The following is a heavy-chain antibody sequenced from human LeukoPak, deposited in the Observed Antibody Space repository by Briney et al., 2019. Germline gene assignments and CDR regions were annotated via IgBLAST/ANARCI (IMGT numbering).Heavy chain of an antibody. D-gene: IGHD4-17*01. CDR2: IWYDGSNK. V-gene: IGHV3-33*01. Sequence: PGGSLRLSCAASGFTFSSYGMHWVRQAPGKGLEWVAVIWYDGSNKYYADPVKGRSTISRDNSKNTLYLQMNSLRAEDTAVYYCARDRDYGAVDYWGQGTLVTVSS. J-gene: IGHJ4*02. CDR1: GFTFSSYG. CDR3: ARDRDYGAVDY.